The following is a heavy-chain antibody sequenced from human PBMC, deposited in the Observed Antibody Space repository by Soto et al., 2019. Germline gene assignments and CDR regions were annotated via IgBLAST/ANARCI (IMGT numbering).Heavy chain of an antibody. CDR2: ISYDGSNK. Sequence: GGSLRLSCAASGFTFSSYAMHWVRQAPGKGLEWVAVISYDGSNKYYADSVKGRFTISRDNSKNTLYLQMNSLRAEDTAVYYCARALEWETYYYYYGMDVWGQGTTVTVSS. V-gene: IGHV3-30-3*01. D-gene: IGHD1-26*01. CDR1: GFTFSSYA. CDR3: ARALEWETYYYYYGMDV. J-gene: IGHJ6*02.